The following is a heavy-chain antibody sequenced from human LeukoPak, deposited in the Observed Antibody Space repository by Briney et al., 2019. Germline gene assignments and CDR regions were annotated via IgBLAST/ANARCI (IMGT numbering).Heavy chain of an antibody. CDR2: IKQDGSEK. J-gene: IGHJ4*02. CDR3: ARALYYYGSGSYPNYFDY. CDR1: GFTFSSYW. V-gene: IGHV3-7*03. D-gene: IGHD3-10*01. Sequence: GGSLRLSCAASGFTFSSYWMSWVRQAPGKGLEWVANIKQDGSEKYYVDSVKGRFTISRDNAKNSLYLQMSSLRAEDTAVYYCARALYYYGSGSYPNYFDYWGQGTLVTVSS.